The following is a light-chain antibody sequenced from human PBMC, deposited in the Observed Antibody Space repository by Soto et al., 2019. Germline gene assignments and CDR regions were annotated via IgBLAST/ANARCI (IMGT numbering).Light chain of an antibody. CDR3: QQRYSWPPIT. Sequence: EIVLTQSPATLSLSPGERATVSCRSSQSVSSSYLLWYQQKPGQAPRLLISDASNRATGIPARFSGSGSETDFTLTISSLEPEDFAVYYCQQRYSWPPITFGQGTRLEIK. CDR2: DAS. J-gene: IGKJ5*01. CDR1: QSVSSSY. V-gene: IGKV3-11*01.